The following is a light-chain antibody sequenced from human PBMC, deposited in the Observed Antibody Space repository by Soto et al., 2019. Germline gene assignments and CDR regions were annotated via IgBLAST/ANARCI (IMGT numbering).Light chain of an antibody. CDR1: QSIGNY. Sequence: EVVLTHSPATLSLSPVEGATLSRRASQSIGNYLAWYQQKPGQAPRPLIYATSNRATGIPDRFSGSGSGTDFTLTISRLEPEDFAVYYCQQYGSSPWTFGQGTKVDIK. J-gene: IGKJ1*01. CDR3: QQYGSSPWT. CDR2: ATS. V-gene: IGKV3-20*01.